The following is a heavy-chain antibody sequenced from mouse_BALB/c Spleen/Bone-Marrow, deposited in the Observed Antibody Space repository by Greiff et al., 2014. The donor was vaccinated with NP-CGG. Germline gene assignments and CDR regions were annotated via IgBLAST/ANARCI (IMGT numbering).Heavy chain of an antibody. D-gene: IGHD3-1*01. J-gene: IGHJ4*01. CDR2: INPSSGYT. CDR3: ARGGTFRATSYAMDY. V-gene: IGHV1-4*01. Sequence: VQLVESGAELARPGASVKMSCKASAYTFTDYTVHWVKQRPGQGLEWIGYINPSSGYTNYNQIFKDKATLTADKSSSTAYMQLSSLTSEDSAVYYCARGGTFRATSYAMDYWGQGNSVTVSS. CDR1: AYTFTDYT.